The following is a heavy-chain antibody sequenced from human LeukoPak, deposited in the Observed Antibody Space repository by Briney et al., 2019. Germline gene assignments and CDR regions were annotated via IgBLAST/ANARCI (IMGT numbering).Heavy chain of an antibody. D-gene: IGHD5-18*01. CDR1: GFTFSSYA. Sequence: GASLRLSCAASGFTFSSYAMSWVRKAPGKGLEWVSAISGSGGSTYYADSVKGRFTISRDNSKNTLYLQMNSLRAEDTAVYYCAKLNGVTFDYWGQGTLVTVSS. J-gene: IGHJ4*02. CDR2: ISGSGGST. CDR3: AKLNGVTFDY. V-gene: IGHV3-23*01.